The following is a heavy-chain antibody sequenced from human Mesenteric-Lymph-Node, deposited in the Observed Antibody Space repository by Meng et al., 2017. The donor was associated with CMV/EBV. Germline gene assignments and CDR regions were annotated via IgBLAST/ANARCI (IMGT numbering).Heavy chain of an antibody. CDR1: GYTFTSYA. D-gene: IGHD3-22*01. J-gene: IGHJ4*02. CDR2: INPNSGGT. CDR3: ARAYYYDSSGYTI. V-gene: IGHV1-2*02. Sequence: ASVKVSCKASGYTFTSYAMNWVRQAPGQGLEWMGWINPNSGGTNYAQKFQGRVTMTRDTSISTAYMELSRLRSDDTAVYYCARAYYYDSSGYTIWGQGTLVTVSS.